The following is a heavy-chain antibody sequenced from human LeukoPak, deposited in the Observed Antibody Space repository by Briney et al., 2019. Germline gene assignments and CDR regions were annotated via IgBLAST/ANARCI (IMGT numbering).Heavy chain of an antibody. D-gene: IGHD3-22*01. CDR3: ARPNYYDSSGYYSDY. CDR1: GGSISSSSYY. Sequence: SETLSLTCTVSGGSISSSSYYWGWIRQPPGKGLEWIGSIYYSGSTYYNPSLKSRVTISVDTSKNQFSLKLSSVTAADTAVYYCARPNYYDSSGYYSDYWGQGTLVTVSS. CDR2: IYYSGST. V-gene: IGHV4-39*07. J-gene: IGHJ4*02.